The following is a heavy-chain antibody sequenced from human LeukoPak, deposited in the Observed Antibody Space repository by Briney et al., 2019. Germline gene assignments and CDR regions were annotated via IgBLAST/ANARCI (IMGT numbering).Heavy chain of an antibody. CDR1: GGSISSYY. D-gene: IGHD3-10*01. CDR3: AREYGSGSYHTR. CDR2: IYYSGST. V-gene: IGHV4-59*01. Sequence: SETLSLTCTVSGGSISSYYWSWIRQPPGKGLEWIGYIYYSGSTNYNPSLKSRVTISVDTSKNQFSLKLSSVTAADRTVYYCAREYGSGSYHTRWGQGTLVTVSS. J-gene: IGHJ4*02.